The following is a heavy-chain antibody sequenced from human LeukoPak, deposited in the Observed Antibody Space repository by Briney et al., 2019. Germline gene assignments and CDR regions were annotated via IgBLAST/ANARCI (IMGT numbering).Heavy chain of an antibody. D-gene: IGHD3-3*01. J-gene: IGHJ4*02. CDR1: GGSFSGYS. Sequence: PSETLSLTCAVYGGSFSGYSWNWIRQPPVKGLEWIGEINHSGGTNYNPSLKSRVTISVDTSKKQFSLKLSSVTAADTAVYYCARDRLDLGDSWSGYYGTFDYWGQGTLVTVSS. V-gene: IGHV4-34*01. CDR3: ARDRLDLGDSWSGYYGTFDY. CDR2: INHSGGT.